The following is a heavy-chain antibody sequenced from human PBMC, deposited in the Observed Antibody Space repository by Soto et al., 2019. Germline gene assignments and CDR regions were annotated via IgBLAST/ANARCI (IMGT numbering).Heavy chain of an antibody. Sequence: PGGSLRLSCAASGFTFSSYALRCVRQAPGKGLEWFSAISGSGGSTYYADSVKGRFTISRDNSKNTLYLQMNSLRAEDTAVYYCAGVRFLEWLSLELLGPGGDYWGQGTLVTVSS. D-gene: IGHD3-3*01. V-gene: IGHV3-23*01. CDR1: GFTFSSYA. CDR2: ISGSGGST. J-gene: IGHJ4*02. CDR3: AGVRFLEWLSLELLGPGGDY.